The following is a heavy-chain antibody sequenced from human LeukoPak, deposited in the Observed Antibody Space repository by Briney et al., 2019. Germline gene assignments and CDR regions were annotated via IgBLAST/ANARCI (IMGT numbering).Heavy chain of an antibody. Sequence: GGSLRLPCVGSGFTFSDKWMSWVRQAPGKGPEWVASIKKDGSQKYYVDSVKGRFTISRDNAQNSLYLQMSSLRVEDTAIYSCARVGWELLNLHFDPWGQGTLVTVSS. J-gene: IGHJ5*02. CDR3: ARVGWELLNLHFDP. D-gene: IGHD1-26*01. V-gene: IGHV3-7*03. CDR2: IKKDGSQK. CDR1: GFTFSDKW.